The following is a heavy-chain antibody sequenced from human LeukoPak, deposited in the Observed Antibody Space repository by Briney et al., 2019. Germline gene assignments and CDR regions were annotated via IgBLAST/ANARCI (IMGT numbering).Heavy chain of an antibody. CDR2: IKQDGSEK. CDR3: ARPAHMGLRYFDWLSYPEDY. Sequence: GGSLRLSCAASGFTFSSYWMSWVRQAPGKGLEWVANIKQDGSEKCYVYSVKGRFTISRDNAKNSLYLQMNSLRDEDTAVYYCARPAHMGLRYFDWLSYPEDYWGQGTLVTVSS. V-gene: IGHV3-7*01. CDR1: GFTFSSYW. J-gene: IGHJ4*02. D-gene: IGHD3-9*01.